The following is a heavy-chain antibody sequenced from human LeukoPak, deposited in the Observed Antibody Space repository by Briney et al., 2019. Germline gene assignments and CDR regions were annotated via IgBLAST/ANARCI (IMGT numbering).Heavy chain of an antibody. CDR3: AKQLRFLEWLLAPANWFDP. J-gene: IGHJ5*02. CDR1: GFTFSSYA. D-gene: IGHD3-3*01. Sequence: GRSLRLSCAASGFTFSSYAMHWVRQAPGKGLEWVAVISYDGSNKYYADSVKGRFTISRDNSKNTLYLQMNSLRAEDTAVYYCAKQLRFLEWLLAPANWFDPWGQGTLVTVSS. CDR2: ISYDGSNK. V-gene: IGHV3-30-3*01.